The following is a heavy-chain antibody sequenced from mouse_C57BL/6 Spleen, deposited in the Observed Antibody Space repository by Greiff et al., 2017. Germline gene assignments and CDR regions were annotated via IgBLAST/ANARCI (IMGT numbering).Heavy chain of an antibody. Sequence: EVKLVESGPELVKPGASVKMSCKASGYTFTDYNMHWVKQSHGKSLEWIGYINPNNGGTSYNQKFKGKATLTVNKSSSTAYMELRSLTSEDSAVYYCARWSKGGFDYWGQGTTLTVSS. CDR3: ARWSKGGFDY. V-gene: IGHV1-22*01. CDR2: INPNNGGT. J-gene: IGHJ2*01. D-gene: IGHD1-3*01. CDR1: GYTFTDYN.